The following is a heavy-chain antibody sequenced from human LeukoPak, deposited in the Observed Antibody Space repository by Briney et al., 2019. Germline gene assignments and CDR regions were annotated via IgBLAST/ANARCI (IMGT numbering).Heavy chain of an antibody. CDR2: GWSSGCST. J-gene: IGHJ4*02. Sequence: PRGSRRLSWAASGFTLAEYAMRWDRHAPGKGLECVSLGWSSGCSTYSADSQKRRFTISRTNSKTTLYLQMNSRSAKDTAAYYCAKLATLVDRLDYWGQGTLVTVSS. D-gene: IGHD4/OR15-4a*01. CDR1: GFTLAEYA. V-gene: IGHV3-23*01. CDR3: AKLATLVDRLDY.